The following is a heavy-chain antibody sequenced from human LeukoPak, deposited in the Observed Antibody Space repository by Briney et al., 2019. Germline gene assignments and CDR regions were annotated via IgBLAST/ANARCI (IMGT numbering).Heavy chain of an antibody. Sequence: GGSLRLSCAASGFTFSSYSMNWVRQAPGKGLEWVSSISSSSSYIYYADSVKGRFTISRDNAKNSLYLQMNSLRAEDTAVYYCARGRDRIHADYWGQGTLVTVSS. V-gene: IGHV3-21*01. CDR2: ISSSSSYI. CDR1: GFTFSSYS. CDR3: ARGRDRIHADY. D-gene: IGHD5-18*01. J-gene: IGHJ4*02.